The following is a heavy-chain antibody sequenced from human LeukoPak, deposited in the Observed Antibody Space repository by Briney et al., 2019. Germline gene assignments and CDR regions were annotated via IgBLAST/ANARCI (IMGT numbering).Heavy chain of an antibody. D-gene: IGHD6-19*01. CDR1: VYTSTSYG. J-gene: IGHJ4*02. CDR3: AREFRVLSVAGTVRYFDY. Sequence: ASVKVSCKASVYTSTSYGISWVRQAPGQGLEWMGWISAYNGNTNYAQKLQGRVTMTTDASTSTAYMELRSLRSDDTAVYYCAREFRVLSVAGTVRYFDYWGQGTLVTVSS. CDR2: ISAYNGNT. V-gene: IGHV1-18*04.